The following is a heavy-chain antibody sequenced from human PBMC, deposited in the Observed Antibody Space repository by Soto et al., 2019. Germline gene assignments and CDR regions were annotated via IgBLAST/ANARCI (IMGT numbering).Heavy chain of an antibody. D-gene: IGHD2-21*02. CDR3: ARDCGGDCLNHVADAFDI. Sequence: SVKVSCKASGGTFSSYAISWVRQAPGQGLEWMGGTIPIFGTANYAQKFQGRVTITADESTSTAYMELSSLRSEDTAVYYCARDCGGDCLNHVADAFDIWGQGTMVTVSS. V-gene: IGHV1-69*13. J-gene: IGHJ3*02. CDR2: TIPIFGTA. CDR1: GGTFSSYA.